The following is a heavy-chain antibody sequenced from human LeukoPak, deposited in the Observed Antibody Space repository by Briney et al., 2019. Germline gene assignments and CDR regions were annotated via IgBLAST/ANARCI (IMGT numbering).Heavy chain of an antibody. V-gene: IGHV4-59*08. CDR2: IYYSGST. CDR3: ARHSYSAYYYYYGMDV. Sequence: SETLSLTCTVSGGSISSYHWSWIRQPPGKGLEWIGYIYYSGSTNYNPSLKSRVTISVDTSKNQFSLKLSSVTAADTAVYYCARHSYSAYYYYYGMDVWGQGTTVTVSS. J-gene: IGHJ6*02. CDR1: GGSISSYH. D-gene: IGHD4-11*01.